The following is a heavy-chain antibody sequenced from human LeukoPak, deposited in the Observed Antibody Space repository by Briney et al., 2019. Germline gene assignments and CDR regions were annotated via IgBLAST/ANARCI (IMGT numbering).Heavy chain of an antibody. D-gene: IGHD3-10*01. CDR1: GFTFSSYA. Sequence: GGSLRLSCAASGFTFSSYAMSWVRQAPGKGLEWVSLIYSGGRTYYADSVKGRFTISRDNSKNTLYLQMNSLRAEDTAVYYCARDRGFGELSLAYWGQGTLVTVSS. J-gene: IGHJ4*02. CDR3: ARDRGFGELSLAY. V-gene: IGHV3-53*01. CDR2: IYSGGRT.